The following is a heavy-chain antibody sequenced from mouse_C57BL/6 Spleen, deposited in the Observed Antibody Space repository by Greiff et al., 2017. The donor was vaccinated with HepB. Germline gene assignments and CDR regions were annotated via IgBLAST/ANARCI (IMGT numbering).Heavy chain of an antibody. D-gene: IGHD2-5*01. J-gene: IGHJ3*01. CDR1: GYTFTDYN. Sequence: EVQLQQSGPELVKPGASVKMSCKASGYTFTDYNMHWVKQSHGKSLEWIGYINPNNGGTSYNQKFKGKATLTVNKSSSTAYMELRSLTSEDSAVYYCARDLEDYSNGFAYWGQGTLVTVSA. V-gene: IGHV1-22*01. CDR3: ARDLEDYSNGFAY. CDR2: INPNNGGT.